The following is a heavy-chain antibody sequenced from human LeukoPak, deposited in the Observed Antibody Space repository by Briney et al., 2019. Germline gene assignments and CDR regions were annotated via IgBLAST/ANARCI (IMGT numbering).Heavy chain of an antibody. CDR3: ARFIVGSNFDY. CDR2: ISSSGSTR. V-gene: IGHV3-48*03. Sequence: GGSLRLSCAASGFTFSSYEMNWVRQAPGKGLEWVSYISSSGSTRYYADSVKGRFTISRDNAKNSLYLQMNSLRAEDTAVYYCARFIVGSNFDYWGQGTLVTVSS. CDR1: GFTFSSYE. D-gene: IGHD1-26*01. J-gene: IGHJ4*02.